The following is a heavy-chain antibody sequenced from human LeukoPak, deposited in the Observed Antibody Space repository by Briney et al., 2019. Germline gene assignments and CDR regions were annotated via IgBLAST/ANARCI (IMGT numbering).Heavy chain of an antibody. CDR1: GFTFSNAW. V-gene: IGHV3-15*01. D-gene: IGHD3-9*01. J-gene: IGHJ4*02. CDR2: IKSKTDGGTT. CDR3: TAGKYYDILTGYYRTYYFDY. Sequence: GGSLRLSCAASGFTFSNAWMSWVRQAPGKGLEWVGRIKSKTDGGTTDYAAPVKGRFTISRDDSKNTLYLQMNSLKTEDTAVYYCTAGKYYDILTGYYRTYYFDYWGQGTLVTVSS.